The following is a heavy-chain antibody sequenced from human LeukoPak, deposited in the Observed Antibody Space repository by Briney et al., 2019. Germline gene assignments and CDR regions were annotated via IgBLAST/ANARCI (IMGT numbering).Heavy chain of an antibody. CDR1: GGSISSGSYY. CDR3: ARESSPSFRSSAFDI. J-gene: IGHJ3*02. V-gene: IGHV4-61*02. Sequence: SETLSLTCTVSGGSISSGSYYWSWIRQPAGKGLEWIGRIYTSGSTNYNPSLKSRVTISVDTSKNQFSLKLSSVTAADTAVYYCARESSPSFRSSAFDIWGQGTMVTVSS. CDR2: IYTSGST. D-gene: IGHD6-13*01.